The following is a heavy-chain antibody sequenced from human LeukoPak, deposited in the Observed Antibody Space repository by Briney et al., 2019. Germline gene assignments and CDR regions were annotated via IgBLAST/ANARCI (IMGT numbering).Heavy chain of an antibody. CDR3: AKDGGLWVSAHWGDS. D-gene: IGHD7-27*01. Sequence: GGSLRLSCAASGFTFNNYAMSWVRQAPGKGLEWVSTITTSDGNTYYADSVKGRFTVSRDNSKNTLFLQMNSLRAEDTAVYYCAKDGGLWVSAHWGDSWGRGTLVTVSS. CDR2: ITTSDGNT. V-gene: IGHV3-23*01. CDR1: GFTFNNYA. J-gene: IGHJ4*02.